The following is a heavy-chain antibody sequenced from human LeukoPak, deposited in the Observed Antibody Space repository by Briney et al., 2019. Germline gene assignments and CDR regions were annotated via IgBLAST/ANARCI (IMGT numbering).Heavy chain of an antibody. J-gene: IGHJ6*02. CDR2: IYYSGST. Sequence: SETLSLTCTVSGGSISSYYWSWIRQPPGKGLEWIGYIYYSGSTNYNPSLKSRVTISVDTSKNQFSLKLSSVTAADTAVYYCARGMVRGGYGMDVWAQGTTVTVSS. D-gene: IGHD3-10*01. CDR3: ARGMVRGGYGMDV. V-gene: IGHV4-59*01. CDR1: GGSISSYY.